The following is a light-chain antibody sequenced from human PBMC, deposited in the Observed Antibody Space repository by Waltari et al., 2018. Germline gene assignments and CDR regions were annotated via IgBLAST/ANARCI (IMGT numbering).Light chain of an antibody. Sequence: QSVLTQPPSASGTPGQRVTISCSGSSSNIGSNYVYWYQQLPGTAPKLLICRNNQRPSGVPDRCSGSKSGTSASLAISGLRSEDEADYYCAAWDDSLSVWVFGGGTKLTVL. J-gene: IGLJ3*02. CDR1: SSNIGSNY. V-gene: IGLV1-47*01. CDR2: RNN. CDR3: AAWDDSLSVWV.